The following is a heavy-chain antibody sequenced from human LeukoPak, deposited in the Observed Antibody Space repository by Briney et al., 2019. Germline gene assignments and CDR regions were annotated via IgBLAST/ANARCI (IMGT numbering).Heavy chain of an antibody. CDR3: ARGQPYYYDSSGYYYGDY. CDR2: IWYDGSNK. Sequence: PGGSLRLSCAASGSTFSSYGMHWVRQAPGKGLEWVAVIWYDGSNKYYADSVKGRFTISRDNSKNTLYLQMNSLRAEDTAVYYCARGQPYYYDSSGYYYGDYWGQGTLVTVSS. V-gene: IGHV3-33*01. CDR1: GSTFSSYG. D-gene: IGHD3-22*01. J-gene: IGHJ4*02.